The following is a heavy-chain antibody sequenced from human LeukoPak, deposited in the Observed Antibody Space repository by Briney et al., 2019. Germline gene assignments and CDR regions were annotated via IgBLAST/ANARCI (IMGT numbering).Heavy chain of an antibody. D-gene: IGHD2-15*01. CDR2: ISAYNGNT. CDR1: GYTFTSYG. V-gene: IGHV1-18*01. Sequence: ASVKVSCKASGYTFTSYGMIWVRQAPGQGLEWMGWISAYNGNTNYAQKLQGRVTMTTDTSTSTAYMELRSLRSDDTAVYYCARENCSGGSCFPPIDYWGQGTLVTVSS. J-gene: IGHJ4*02. CDR3: ARENCSGGSCFPPIDY.